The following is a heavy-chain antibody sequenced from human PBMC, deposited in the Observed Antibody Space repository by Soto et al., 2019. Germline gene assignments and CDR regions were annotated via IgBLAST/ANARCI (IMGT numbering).Heavy chain of an antibody. D-gene: IGHD2-21*01. CDR2: IRGSGGET. V-gene: IGHV3-23*01. Sequence: EVQLLESGGGWVQPGGSLRVSCAASGFPFRTFVMSWVRQAPGKGLEWVSDIRGSGGETFYADSVKGRFTISRDNSRNTLYLQMNSLRDEDTALYFCAQDRGWGVVSPSHDYWGRGTLVTVSS. J-gene: IGHJ4*02. CDR1: GFPFRTFV. CDR3: AQDRGWGVVSPSHDY.